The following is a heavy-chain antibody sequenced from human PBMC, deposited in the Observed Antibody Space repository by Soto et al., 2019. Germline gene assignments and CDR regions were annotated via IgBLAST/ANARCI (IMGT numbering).Heavy chain of an antibody. V-gene: IGHV3-23*01. CDR3: VQNRGNYDG. D-gene: IGHD3-16*01. CDR2: ISGSGST. J-gene: IGHJ4*02. Sequence: EVQLLESGGRLVQPGGSLRLSCAASGFSYSNNDMTWVRQAPGKGPEWVSTISGSGSTSYADSVKGRFTISRDNSNNMLYMQMNSLRAEDTALYYCVQNRGNYDGWGQGTLVTVSS. CDR1: GFSYSNND.